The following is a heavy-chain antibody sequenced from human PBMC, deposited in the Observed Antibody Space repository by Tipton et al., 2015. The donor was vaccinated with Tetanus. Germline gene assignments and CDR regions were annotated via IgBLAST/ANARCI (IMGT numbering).Heavy chain of an antibody. CDR2: IYYSGST. Sequence: LRLSCTVSGGSISSYYWSWIRQPPGKGLEWIGYIYYSGSTNYNPSLKSRVTISVDTSKNQFSLKLSSVTAADTAVYYCARAVAAAGRGGYYCDYWGQGTLVTVSS. V-gene: IGHV4-59*12. CDR3: ARAVAAAGRGGYYCDY. D-gene: IGHD6-13*01. J-gene: IGHJ4*02. CDR1: GGSISSYY.